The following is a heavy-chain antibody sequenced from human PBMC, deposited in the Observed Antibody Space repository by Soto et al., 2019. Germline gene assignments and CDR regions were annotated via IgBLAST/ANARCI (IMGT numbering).Heavy chain of an antibody. D-gene: IGHD3-16*01. CDR2: ISYDGSNK. V-gene: IGHV3-30-3*01. CDR1: GFTFRSYA. J-gene: IGHJ4*02. Sequence: QVQLVESGGGVVQPGTSLRLSCAASGFTFRSYAMHWVRQAPGKGLEWVAVISYDGSNKYYADSVKGRFTISRDNSKNTLYLQMNTLRAEDTALYHCVRDGGSYWGQGTPVIVSS. CDR3: VRDGGSY.